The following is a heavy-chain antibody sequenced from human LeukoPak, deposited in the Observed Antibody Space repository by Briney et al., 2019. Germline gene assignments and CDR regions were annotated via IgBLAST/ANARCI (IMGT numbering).Heavy chain of an antibody. CDR3: AKDIGSYYDY. Sequence: GGSLRLSCVASGFTFSSNGMHWVRQAPGKGLEWVTFIKYDGSKKYYADSVKGRFTISRDNSKNTLYLEMNSLRAEDTAVYYCAKDIGSYYDYWGQGILVTVSS. CDR2: IKYDGSKK. J-gene: IGHJ4*02. D-gene: IGHD3-10*01. V-gene: IGHV3-30*02. CDR1: GFTFSSNG.